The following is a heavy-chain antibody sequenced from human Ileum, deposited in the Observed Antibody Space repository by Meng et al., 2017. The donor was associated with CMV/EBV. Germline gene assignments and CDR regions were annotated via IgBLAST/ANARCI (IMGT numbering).Heavy chain of an antibody. CDR3: ATGQERYHY. Sequence: GESLKISCAASGFTFSSYGMTWVRQAPGKGLEWVSALSASGDSTFHADSVKGRFTISRDNSKNTLYLQMNSLGAEDTAVYYCATGQERYHYWGQGTLVTVSS. CDR1: GFTFSSYG. D-gene: IGHD1-1*01. J-gene: IGHJ4*02. V-gene: IGHV3-23*01. CDR2: LSASGDST.